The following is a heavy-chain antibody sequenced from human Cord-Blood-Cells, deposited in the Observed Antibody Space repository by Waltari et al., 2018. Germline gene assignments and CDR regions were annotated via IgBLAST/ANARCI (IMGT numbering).Heavy chain of an antibody. D-gene: IGHD2-2*01. J-gene: IGHJ4*02. CDR3: ARGVSYCSSTSCYHHFDY. CDR2: IYYSGST. Sequence: QVQLQESGPGLVSRSETLSLTCPVSGGCIRSYYLSWTRQPPGKGLVWIGYIYYSGSTNYNPSLKSRVTISVDTSKNQFSLKLSSVTAADTAVYYCARGVSYCSSTSCYHHFDYWGQGTLVTVSS. V-gene: IGHV4-59*01. CDR1: GGCIRSYY.